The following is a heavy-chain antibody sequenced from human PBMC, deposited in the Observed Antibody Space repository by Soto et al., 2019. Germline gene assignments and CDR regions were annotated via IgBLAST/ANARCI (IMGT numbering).Heavy chain of an antibody. CDR1: GGSVNSDNYY. CDR3: ARDIRGFSRALDY. CDR2: IHNSGTT. V-gene: IGHV4-61*01. Sequence: SETLSLTCNVSGGSVNSDNYYWTWVRQPPGKGLEWIGNIHNSGTTNYNPSLQNRVTLSIDTSKNQYSLKLTSVTAADAALYYCARDIRGFSRALDYWGRGTPVTVSS. D-gene: IGHD5-18*01. J-gene: IGHJ4*02.